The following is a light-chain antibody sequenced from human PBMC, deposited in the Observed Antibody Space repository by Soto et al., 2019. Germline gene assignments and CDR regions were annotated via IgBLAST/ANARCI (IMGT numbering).Light chain of an antibody. CDR2: GAS. J-gene: IGKJ1*01. V-gene: IGKV3-20*01. CDR1: QSISSF. Sequence: VLAQSPATLSLFPGESATLSCRASQSISSFLAWYQQKPGQAPRLLIYGASNRATGIPDRFSGSGSGTDFTLTISRLEPEDFAVYYCQQYGSSGTFGQGAKVDI. CDR3: QQYGSSGT.